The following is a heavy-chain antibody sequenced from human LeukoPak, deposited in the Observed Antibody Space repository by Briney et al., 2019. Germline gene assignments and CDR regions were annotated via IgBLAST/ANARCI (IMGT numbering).Heavy chain of an antibody. J-gene: IGHJ4*02. CDR2: ISSSLDSNI. D-gene: IGHD6-6*01. CDR1: GFTFNVYS. Sequence: GGSLRLSCAASGFTFNVYSMNWVRQAPGKGLEWVSFISSSLDSNIYYADSVKGRFTISRDNAKNSLYLQMNSLRAEDTAVYYCARDSPHLVPDYWGQGTLVTVSS. V-gene: IGHV3-48*04. CDR3: ARDSPHLVPDY.